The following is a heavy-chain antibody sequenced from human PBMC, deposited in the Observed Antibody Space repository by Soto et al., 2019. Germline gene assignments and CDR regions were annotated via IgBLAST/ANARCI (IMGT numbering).Heavy chain of an antibody. J-gene: IGHJ6*04. V-gene: IGHV1-58*01. CDR1: GFTFTSSA. Sequence: SVKVSCKASGFTFTSSAVQWVRQSHGQRLEWIGWIVVGSGNTNYAQKFQERVTITRDMSTSTAYMELSSLRSEDTAVYYCAADGPSFFVEVVIPYYHSVLALGGKGSTVPVSS. CDR2: IVVGSGNT. CDR3: AADGPSFFVEVVIPYYHSVLAL. D-gene: IGHD3-3*01.